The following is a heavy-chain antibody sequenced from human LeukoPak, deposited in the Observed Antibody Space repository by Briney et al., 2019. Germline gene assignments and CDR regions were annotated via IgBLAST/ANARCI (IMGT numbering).Heavy chain of an antibody. V-gene: IGHV3-30-3*01. CDR1: GFTFSSYA. CDR2: ISYDGSNK. J-gene: IGHJ4*02. Sequence: GGSLRLSCAASGFTFSSYAMHWVRQAPGKGLEWVAVISYDGSNKYYADSVKGRFTISRDNSKNTLYLQMNSLRAEDTAVYYCASMRTSIVVVPAAIPDYWGQGTLVTVSS. D-gene: IGHD2-2*02. CDR3: ASMRTSIVVVPAAIPDY.